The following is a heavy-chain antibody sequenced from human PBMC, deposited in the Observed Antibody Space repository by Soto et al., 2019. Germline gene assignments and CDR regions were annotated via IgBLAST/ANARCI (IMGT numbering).Heavy chain of an antibody. V-gene: IGHV3-15*01. CDR3: TTDHLANWGPFEHFDY. Sequence: LGGSLRLSCAASGFTFSNAWMSWVRQAPGKGLEWVGRIKSKTDGGTTDYAAPVKGRFTISRDDSKNTLYLQMNSLKTEDTAVYYCTTDHLANWGPFEHFDYWGQGTLVTVSS. J-gene: IGHJ4*02. CDR1: GFTFSNAW. D-gene: IGHD7-27*01. CDR2: IKSKTDGGTT.